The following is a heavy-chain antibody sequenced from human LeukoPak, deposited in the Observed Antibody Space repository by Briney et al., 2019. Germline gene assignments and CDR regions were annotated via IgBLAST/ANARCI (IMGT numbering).Heavy chain of an antibody. Sequence: PSETLSLTCAAYGGSFSGYNWNWIRQPPGKGLEWVGEISHSGATNYNAALKSRVTLSVDTSKNQISLKLMSVTAADTAVYYCARGSPKLDSWGQGTLVSVSS. V-gene: IGHV4-34*01. J-gene: IGHJ5*01. CDR3: ARGSPKLDS. CDR2: ISHSGAT. CDR1: GGSFSGYN.